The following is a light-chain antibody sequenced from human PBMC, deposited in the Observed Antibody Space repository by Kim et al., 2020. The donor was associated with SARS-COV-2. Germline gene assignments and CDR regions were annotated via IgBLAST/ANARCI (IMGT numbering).Light chain of an antibody. CDR2: YDS. J-gene: IGLJ1*01. CDR3: QAWDSSSDYV. Sequence: SYELTQPPSVSVAPGKTARITCGGNNIGSTSVHWYQQKPGQAPVLVIYYDSDRPSGIPERFSGSNSGNTATLTISRVEAGDDADYYCQAWDSSSDYVFGT. CDR1: NIGSTS. V-gene: IGLV3-21*04.